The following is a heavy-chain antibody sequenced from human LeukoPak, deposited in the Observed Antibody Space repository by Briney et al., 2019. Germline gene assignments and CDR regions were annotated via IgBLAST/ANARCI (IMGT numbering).Heavy chain of an antibody. D-gene: IGHD6-13*01. CDR3: ARDAGAGFDY. CDR1: GFTFSSYG. CDR2: ISGSGGRT. J-gene: IGHJ4*02. V-gene: IGHV3-23*01. Sequence: GGTLRLSCAASGFTFSSYGMSWVRQAPGKGLEWVSVISGSGGRTYYADSVKGRFTISRDNSKNTLYLQMNTLSAEDTAVYYCARDAGAGFDYWGQGTLVTVSS.